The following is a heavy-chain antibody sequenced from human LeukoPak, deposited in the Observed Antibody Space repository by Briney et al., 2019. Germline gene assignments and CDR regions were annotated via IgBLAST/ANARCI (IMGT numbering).Heavy chain of an antibody. V-gene: IGHV4-4*07. CDR2: VHTSGST. D-gene: IGHD4-17*01. Sequence: SETLSLTCTVSGGSISDYYWSWIRQPAGKGLEWIGRVHTSGSTNYNPSLKSRVTMSVDTSKNQFSLRLSTVTAADTAVYYCARDLYGDSGVFDYWGQGTLVTVSS. CDR1: GGSISDYY. J-gene: IGHJ4*02. CDR3: ARDLYGDSGVFDY.